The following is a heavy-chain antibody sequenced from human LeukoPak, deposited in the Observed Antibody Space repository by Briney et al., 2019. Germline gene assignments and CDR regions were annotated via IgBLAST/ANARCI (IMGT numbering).Heavy chain of an antibody. V-gene: IGHV1-2*02. Sequence: ASVKVSCKASGYTFTDYQIHWVRQAPAQGLEWMGSINPKSGATNYAQQFHGRVTMARDTSLSTLFMEMNSLKSDDTAVYYCAKISKFGEFWSFDFWGQGTPVTVSA. J-gene: IGHJ4*02. CDR3: AKISKFGEFWSFDF. CDR2: INPKSGAT. CDR1: GYTFTDYQ. D-gene: IGHD3-10*01.